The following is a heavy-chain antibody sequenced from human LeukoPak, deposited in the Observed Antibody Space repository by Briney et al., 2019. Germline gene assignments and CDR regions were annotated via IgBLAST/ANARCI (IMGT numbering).Heavy chain of an antibody. CDR3: ARDRDWAFDY. CDR2: LSITGGTT. Sequence: GGSLRLSCAASGFTFSNYAMSWVRQAPGKGLEWVSGLSITGGTTYYADSVKGRFSISRDNSKNTLYLQMNSLRAEDTAVYYCARDRDWAFDYWGQGILVTVSS. D-gene: IGHD2-21*01. V-gene: IGHV3-23*01. CDR1: GFTFSNYA. J-gene: IGHJ4*02.